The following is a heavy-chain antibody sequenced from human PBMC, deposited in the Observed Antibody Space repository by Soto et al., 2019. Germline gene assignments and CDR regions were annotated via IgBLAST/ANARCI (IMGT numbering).Heavy chain of an antibody. CDR2: MNPNSGNT. V-gene: IGHV1-8*01. J-gene: IGHJ5*02. CDR3: AHSYNYYYGSGSYGWFDP. D-gene: IGHD3-10*01. Sequence: ASVKVSCKASGYTFTSYDINWVRQATGQGLEWMGWMNPNSGNTGYAQKFQGRVTMTRNTSISTAYMELSSLRSEDTAVYYCAHSYNYYYGSGSYGWFDPWGQGTMVTGSS. CDR1: GYTFTSYD.